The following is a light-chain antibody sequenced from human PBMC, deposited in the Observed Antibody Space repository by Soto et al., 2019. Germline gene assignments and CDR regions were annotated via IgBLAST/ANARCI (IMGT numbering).Light chain of an antibody. J-gene: IGLJ1*01. CDR1: RRDVGAYNY. CDR2: DVN. Sequence: QSALTQPPSASGSPGQSVTISCTGTRRDVGAYNYVSWYQQHPGKAPKLMIYDVNKRPSGVPDRFSGSKSDNTASLTVSGLQTEDEADYYCISYAGSDTYVFGSGTKLTVL. V-gene: IGLV2-8*01. CDR3: ISYAGSDTYV.